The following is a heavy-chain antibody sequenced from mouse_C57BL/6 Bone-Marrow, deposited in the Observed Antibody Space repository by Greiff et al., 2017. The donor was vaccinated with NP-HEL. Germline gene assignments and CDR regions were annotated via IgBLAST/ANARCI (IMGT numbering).Heavy chain of an antibody. Sequence: EVQGVESGGGLVKPGGSLKLSCAASGFTFSSYAMSWVRQTPEKRLEWVATISDGGSYTYYPDNVKGRFTISRDNAKNNLYLQMSHLKSEDTAMYYCARAITTVPSFAYWGQGTLVTVSA. J-gene: IGHJ3*01. CDR1: GFTFSSYA. CDR2: ISDGGSYT. V-gene: IGHV5-4*01. D-gene: IGHD1-1*01. CDR3: ARAITTVPSFAY.